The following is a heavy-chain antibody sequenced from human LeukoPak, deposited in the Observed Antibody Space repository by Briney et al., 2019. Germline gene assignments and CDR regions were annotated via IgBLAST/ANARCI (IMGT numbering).Heavy chain of an antibody. Sequence: GGCLRLSCAASGFTFSSYAMSWVRQAPGKGLEWVSAISGSGGSTYYADSVKGRFTISRDNAKNSLYLQMNSLRAEDTAVYYCARDLYSGSYSYFDYWGQGTLVTVSS. CDR2: ISGSGGST. D-gene: IGHD1-26*01. CDR1: GFTFSSYA. J-gene: IGHJ4*02. V-gene: IGHV3-23*01. CDR3: ARDLYSGSYSYFDY.